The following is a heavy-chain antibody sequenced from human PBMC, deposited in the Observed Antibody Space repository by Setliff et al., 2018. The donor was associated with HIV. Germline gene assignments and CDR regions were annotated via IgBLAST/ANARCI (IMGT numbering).Heavy chain of an antibody. CDR3: AGLYDFWSGNSRNYYMDV. CDR2: IYPGDSDT. D-gene: IGHD3-3*01. J-gene: IGHJ6*03. Sequence: GESLKISCKGSGFSFTSYWIGWVRQMPGKGLEYMGFIYPGDSDTRYSPSFQGQVTISADMSITTAYLQWNTLKASDTAMYYCAGLYDFWSGNSRNYYMDVWGKGTTVTVSS. CDR1: GFSFTSYW. V-gene: IGHV5-51*01.